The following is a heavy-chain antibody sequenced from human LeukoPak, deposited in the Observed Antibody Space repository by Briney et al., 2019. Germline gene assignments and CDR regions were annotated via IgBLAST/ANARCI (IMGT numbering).Heavy chain of an antibody. Sequence: PGGSLRLSCAASGFTFSSYGMHWVRQAPGKGLEWVAFIRYDGSNKYYADSVKGRFTISRDNSKNTLYLQMNSLRAEDTAVYYCAKGRFAYYGPKEYNWFDPWGQGTLVTVSS. D-gene: IGHD3-10*01. CDR3: AKGRFAYYGPKEYNWFDP. CDR2: IRYDGSNK. J-gene: IGHJ5*02. CDR1: GFTFSSYG. V-gene: IGHV3-30*02.